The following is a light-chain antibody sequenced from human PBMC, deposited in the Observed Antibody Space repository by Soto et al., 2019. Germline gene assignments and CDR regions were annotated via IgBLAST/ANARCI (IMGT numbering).Light chain of an antibody. Sequence: EKLMPPSPAALSVSPGERATLYCMSSPSVNSHLSWYKRKPGQAPRLLLYGASTRATGITARFRGTASWTEFPLTISTLQSEDSAVYHSHQSNDWPFTCGGGTKVEIK. V-gene: IGKV3-15*01. CDR1: PSVNSH. J-gene: IGKJ4*02. CDR2: GAS. CDR3: HQSNDWPFT.